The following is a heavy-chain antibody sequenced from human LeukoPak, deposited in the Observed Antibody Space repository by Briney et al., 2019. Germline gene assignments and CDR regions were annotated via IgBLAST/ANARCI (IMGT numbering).Heavy chain of an antibody. D-gene: IGHD3-9*01. V-gene: IGHV4-61*01. J-gene: IGHJ4*02. Sequence: PSETLSLTCTVSGGSVSSGSYYWSWIRQPPGTGLEWIGYIYYSGSTNYNPSLKSRVTISVDTSKNQFSLKLSSVTAADTAVYYCARVYYDILTGYGCFDYWGQGTLVTVSS. CDR3: ARVYYDILTGYGCFDY. CDR2: IYYSGST. CDR1: GGSVSSGSYY.